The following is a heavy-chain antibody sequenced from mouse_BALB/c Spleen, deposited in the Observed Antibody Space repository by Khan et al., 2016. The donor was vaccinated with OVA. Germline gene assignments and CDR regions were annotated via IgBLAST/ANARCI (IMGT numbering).Heavy chain of an antibody. J-gene: IGHJ4*01. V-gene: IGHV3-2*02. CDR1: GYSITSNYA. D-gene: IGHD1-1*01. Sequence: EVQLQESGPGLVKPSQSLSLTCTVTGYSITSNYAWSWIRQFPGNKLEWMGYISYSGSSNYNPSLKSRISATRDTSENQFFLQLNSVTTEDTATYYCARQNYYGYALDYWGQGTSVTVSS. CDR3: ARQNYYGYALDY. CDR2: ISYSGSS.